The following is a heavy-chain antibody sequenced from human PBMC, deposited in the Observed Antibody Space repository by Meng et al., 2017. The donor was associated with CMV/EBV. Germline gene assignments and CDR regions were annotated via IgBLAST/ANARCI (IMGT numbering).Heavy chain of an antibody. Sequence: GESLKISCAASGFTFSSYAMHWVRQAPGKGLEWVAVISYDGSNKYYADSVKGRFTISRDNSKNTLYLQMNSLRAEDTAVYYCAREAHEGSYNWFDPWGQEPWSPSPQ. V-gene: IGHV3-30*04. D-gene: IGHD1-26*01. J-gene: IGHJ5*02. CDR1: GFTFSSYA. CDR3: AREAHEGSYNWFDP. CDR2: ISYDGSNK.